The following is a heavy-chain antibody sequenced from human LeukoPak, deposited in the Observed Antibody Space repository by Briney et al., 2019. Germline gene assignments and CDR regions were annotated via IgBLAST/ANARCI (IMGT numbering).Heavy chain of an antibody. CDR2: INHSGST. Sequence: SETLSLTCTVSGGSISSSSYYWGWIRQPPGKGLEWIGEINHSGSTNYNPSLKSRVTISVDTSKNQFSLKLSSVTAADTAVYYCARGWYPDYWGQGTLVTVSS. V-gene: IGHV4-39*07. CDR1: GGSISSSSYY. D-gene: IGHD2-15*01. CDR3: ARGWYPDY. J-gene: IGHJ4*02.